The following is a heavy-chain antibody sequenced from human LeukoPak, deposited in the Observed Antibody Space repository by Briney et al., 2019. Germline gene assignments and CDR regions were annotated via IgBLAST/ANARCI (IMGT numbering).Heavy chain of an antibody. CDR2: ISDSGGST. J-gene: IGHJ4*02. V-gene: IGHV3-23*01. CDR3: AKGSSNWLDHYYFDF. Sequence: GGSLRLSCAASGFTFSSYAVSWVRQAPGKGLAWVSAISDSGGSTQYADSVKGRFTISRDNYKNTLYLQMNSLRVEDTAVYYCAKGSSNWLDHYYFDFWGQGTLVTVSS. D-gene: IGHD6-13*01. CDR1: GFTFSSYA.